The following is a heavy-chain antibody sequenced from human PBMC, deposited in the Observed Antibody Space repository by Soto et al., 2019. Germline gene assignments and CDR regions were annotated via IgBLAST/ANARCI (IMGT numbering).Heavy chain of an antibody. J-gene: IGHJ4*02. CDR2: IYYSGST. D-gene: IGHD4-17*01. CDR1: GGSISSGDYY. CDR3: ATYYGDYRHYDY. Sequence: PSETLSLTCTVSGGSISSGDYYWSWIRQPPGKGLEWIGYIYYSGSTYYNPSLKSRVTISVDTSKNQFSLKLSSVTAADTAVYYCATYYGDYRHYDYWGQGTLVTVSS. V-gene: IGHV4-30-4*01.